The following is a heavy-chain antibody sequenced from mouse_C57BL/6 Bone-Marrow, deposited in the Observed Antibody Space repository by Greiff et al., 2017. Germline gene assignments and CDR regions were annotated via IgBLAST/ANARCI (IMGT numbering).Heavy chain of an antibody. V-gene: IGHV1-15*01. CDR1: GYTFTDYE. Sequence: VQLQQSGAELVRPGASVTLSCKASGYTFTDYEMHWVKQTPVHGLEWIGAIDPETGGTAYNQKFKGKAILTADKSSSTAYMELRSLTSEDSAVYYCTRFDYYGSSSDYWGQGTTLTVSS. CDR3: TRFDYYGSSSDY. J-gene: IGHJ2*01. CDR2: IDPETGGT. D-gene: IGHD1-1*01.